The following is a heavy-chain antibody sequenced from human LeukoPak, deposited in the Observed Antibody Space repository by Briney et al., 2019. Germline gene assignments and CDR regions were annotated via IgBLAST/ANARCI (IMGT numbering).Heavy chain of an antibody. CDR3: ARIKIVGTTDGGLFDY. CDR2: IYPGDSET. D-gene: IGHD1-26*01. Sequence: GESLKISCKGSGYSFPIYWIAWVRQMPGKGLEWMGIIYPGDSETRYSPSFQGQVTISVDKSISTAYLQWSSLKASDTAMYYCARIKIVGTTDGGLFDYWGQGTLVTVSS. V-gene: IGHV5-51*01. J-gene: IGHJ4*02. CDR1: GYSFPIYW.